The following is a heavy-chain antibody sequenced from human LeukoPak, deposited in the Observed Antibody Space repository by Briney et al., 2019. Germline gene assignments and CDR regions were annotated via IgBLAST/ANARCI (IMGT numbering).Heavy chain of an antibody. V-gene: IGHV3-23*01. Sequence: GGSLRLSCAASGFAFSSYAMSWVRQAPGKGLEWVSAISGSGGSTYYADSVKGRFTISRDNSKNTLYLQMNSLRAEDTAVYYCAKDPLDLGYRSGGSCYYFDRWGQGTLVTVSS. CDR1: GFAFSSYA. D-gene: IGHD2-15*01. CDR2: ISGSGGST. CDR3: AKDPLDLGYRSGGSCYYFDR. J-gene: IGHJ4*02.